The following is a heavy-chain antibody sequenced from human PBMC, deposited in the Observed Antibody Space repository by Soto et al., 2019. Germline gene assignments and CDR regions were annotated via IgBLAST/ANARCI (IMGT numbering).Heavy chain of an antibody. CDR2: ISSSSSYT. CDR1: GFTFSDYY. V-gene: IGHV3-11*05. CDR3: AGLPSAGSL. Sequence: QVQLVESGGGLVKPGGSLRLSCAASGFTFSDYYMSWIRQAPGKGLEWVSYISSSSSYTNYADSVKGRFTISRDNAKNSQYLPMNCLRGCEIPVDYCAGLPSAGSLWGQGTLVIFFS. J-gene: IGHJ4*02. D-gene: IGHD3-16*01.